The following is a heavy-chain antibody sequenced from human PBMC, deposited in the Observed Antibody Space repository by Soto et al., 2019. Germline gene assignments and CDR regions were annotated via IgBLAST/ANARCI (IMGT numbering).Heavy chain of an antibody. D-gene: IGHD6-19*01. CDR1: GGSISSGGYY. V-gene: IGHV4-31*03. CDR3: AREFVAGSYYYYGIDV. CDR2: IYYSGST. Sequence: SETLSLTCTVSGGSISSGGYYWSWIRQHPGKGLEWIGYIYYSGSTYYNPSLESRVTISVDTSKNQFSLKLSSVTAADTAVYYCAREFVAGSYYYYGIDVWGQGTKVTVS. J-gene: IGHJ6*02.